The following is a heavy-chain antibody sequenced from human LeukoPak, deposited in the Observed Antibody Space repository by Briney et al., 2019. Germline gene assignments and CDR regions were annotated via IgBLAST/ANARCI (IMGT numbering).Heavy chain of an antibody. V-gene: IGHV3-49*04. CDR2: IRSKAYGGTT. J-gene: IGHJ4*02. Sequence: GGSLRLSCTASGFTFGDYAMSWVRQAPGKGLEWVGFIRSKAYGGTTEYAASVKGRFTISRDDSKSIAYLQMNSLKTEDTAVYYCIGSFGELTFFDYWGQGTLVTVSS. CDR3: IGSFGELTFFDY. D-gene: IGHD3-10*01. CDR1: GFTFGDYA.